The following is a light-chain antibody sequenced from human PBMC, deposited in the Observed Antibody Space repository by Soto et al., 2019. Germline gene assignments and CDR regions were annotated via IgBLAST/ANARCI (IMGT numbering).Light chain of an antibody. CDR2: EVS. CDR3: MQSVRRPYT. J-gene: IGKJ2*01. Sequence: DIVMTQTPLSLSVTPGQPASISCKSSETLLRSDEKTYLYWYLQKPGHPPQLLISEVSNRFSGVPDKFSGRGAGTDFTLKISRVEAEDVGIYYCMQSVRRPYTFGQGTKLEIK. V-gene: IGKV2D-29*01. CDR1: ETLLRSDEKTY.